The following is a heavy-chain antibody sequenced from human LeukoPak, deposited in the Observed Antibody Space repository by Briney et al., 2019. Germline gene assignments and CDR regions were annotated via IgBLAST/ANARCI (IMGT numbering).Heavy chain of an antibody. CDR2: MNPNSGNT. J-gene: IGHJ6*03. D-gene: IGHD3-10*01. CDR1: GYTFTSYD. V-gene: IGHV1-8*01. Sequence: ASVKVSRKASGYTFTSYDINWVRQATGQGLEWMGWMNPNSGNTGYAQKFQGRVTMTRNTSISTAYMELSSLRSEDTAVYYCAIRYGSGEKYYYYYYMDVWGKGTTVTVSS. CDR3: AIRYGSGEKYYYYYYMDV.